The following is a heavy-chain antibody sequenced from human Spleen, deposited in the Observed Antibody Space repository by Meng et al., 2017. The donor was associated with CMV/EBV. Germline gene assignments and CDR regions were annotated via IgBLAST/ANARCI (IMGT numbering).Heavy chain of an antibody. CDR2: INNSGST. Sequence: GSLRLSCAVYGGSFSGYYLSWIRQSPGKGLEWIGEINNSGSTNYIPSLRSRVTISLDTANKQVSLRLTSVTAADTAVYYCARETQSPNWGQGTLVTVSS. CDR1: GGSFSGYY. V-gene: IGHV4-34*01. CDR3: ARETQSPN. D-gene: IGHD6-19*01. J-gene: IGHJ4*02.